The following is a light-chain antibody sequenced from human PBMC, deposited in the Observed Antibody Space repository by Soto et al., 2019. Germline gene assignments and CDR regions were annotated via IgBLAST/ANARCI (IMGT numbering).Light chain of an antibody. Sequence: DIQMTQSPSTLSASVGDRVTITCRASQSISSWLAWYQQKPGKAPKLLIYKASSLESGVPSRFSGSGSGTEFTLTISSLQPDDFATYYCQQYNSVSLLTFGGGTKGEIK. CDR2: KAS. V-gene: IGKV1-5*03. CDR1: QSISSW. CDR3: QQYNSVSLLT. J-gene: IGKJ4*01.